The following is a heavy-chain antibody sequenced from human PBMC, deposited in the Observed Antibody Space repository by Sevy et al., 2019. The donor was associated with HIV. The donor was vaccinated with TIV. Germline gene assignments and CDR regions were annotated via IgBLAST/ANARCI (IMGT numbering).Heavy chain of an antibody. CDR3: TRGKGAQSIFDY. V-gene: IGHV3-49*04. CDR1: GFTFGDYC. CDR2: LKSKAYGGTV. D-gene: IGHD1-26*01. Sequence: GGSLRLSCTASGFTFGDYCMSWVRQAPGKGLEWVAFLKSKAYGGTVDHAASVKGRFTISRDHSKSIAYLQMNDLNTGDTGVYYCTRGKGAQSIFDYWGQGALVTVSS. J-gene: IGHJ4*02.